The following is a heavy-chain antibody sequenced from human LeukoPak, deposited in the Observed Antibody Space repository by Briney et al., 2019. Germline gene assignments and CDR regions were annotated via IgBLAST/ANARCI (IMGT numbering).Heavy chain of an antibody. CDR2: ISGSGGTT. CDR3: AKDRFSSSWFDGSDI. J-gene: IGHJ3*02. V-gene: IGHV3-23*01. CDR1: GFIFSTCA. Sequence: GGSLRLSCAASGFIFSTCAMNWVRQAPGKGLEWVSAISGSGGTTYYADSVKGRFTISRDNSKNTLYLQMNSLRAEDTAVYYCAKDRFSSSWFDGSDIWGQGTMVTVSS. D-gene: IGHD6-13*01.